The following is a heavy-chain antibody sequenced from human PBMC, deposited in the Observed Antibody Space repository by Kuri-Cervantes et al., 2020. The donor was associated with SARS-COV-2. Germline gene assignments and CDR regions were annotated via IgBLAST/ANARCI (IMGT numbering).Heavy chain of an antibody. Sequence: ASVKVSCKASGYTFTSYGISWVRQAPGQGLEWMGWISAYNGNTNYAQKLQGRVTMTTDTSTSTAYMELRSLRSDDTAVYYCARDTGYCGGDCSAFDIWGQGTMVTVSS. J-gene: IGHJ3*02. V-gene: IGHV1-18*01. D-gene: IGHD2-21*02. CDR3: ARDTGYCGGDCSAFDI. CDR2: ISAYNGNT. CDR1: GYTFTSYG.